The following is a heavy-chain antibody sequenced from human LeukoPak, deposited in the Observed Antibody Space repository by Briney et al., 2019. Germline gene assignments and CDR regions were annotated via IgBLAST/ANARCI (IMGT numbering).Heavy chain of an antibody. Sequence: QSGGSLRLSCAASGFTFSSYAMSWVRQAPGKGLEWVSAISGSGGSTYYADSAKGRFTISRDNSKNTLYLQMNSLRAEDTAVYYCAKTTQWLPYYFDYWGQGTLVTVSS. CDR2: ISGSGGST. CDR3: AKTTQWLPYYFDY. J-gene: IGHJ4*02. D-gene: IGHD6-19*01. V-gene: IGHV3-23*01. CDR1: GFTFSSYA.